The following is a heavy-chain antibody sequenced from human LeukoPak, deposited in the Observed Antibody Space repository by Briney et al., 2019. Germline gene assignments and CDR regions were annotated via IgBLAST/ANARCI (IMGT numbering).Heavy chain of an antibody. CDR2: ISNSGTAI. Sequence: GGSLRLSCAASGFTFSSYEMNWVRQAPGKGLEWVSYISNSGTAIYYADSVKGRFTISRDNAKSPLYPQMNSLRAEDTAVYYCARAGYSMDTEYFQHWGQGTLVTVSS. CDR1: GFTFSSYE. D-gene: IGHD5-18*01. J-gene: IGHJ1*01. V-gene: IGHV3-48*03. CDR3: ARAGYSMDTEYFQH.